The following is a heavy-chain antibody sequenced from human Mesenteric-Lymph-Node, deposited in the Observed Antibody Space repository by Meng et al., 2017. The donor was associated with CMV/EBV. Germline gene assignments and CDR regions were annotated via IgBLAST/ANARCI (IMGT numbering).Heavy chain of an antibody. D-gene: IGHD4-11*01. CDR2: IYYSGST. CDR1: GGSISSGGYY. CDR3: ARDSNYWFDP. V-gene: IGHV4-31*03. Sequence: CTVSGGSISSGGYYWSWIRQHPGKGLEWIGYIYYSGSTYYNPSLKSRVTISVDTSKNQFSLKLSSVTAADTAVYYCARDSNYWFDPWGRGTLVTVSS. J-gene: IGHJ5*02.